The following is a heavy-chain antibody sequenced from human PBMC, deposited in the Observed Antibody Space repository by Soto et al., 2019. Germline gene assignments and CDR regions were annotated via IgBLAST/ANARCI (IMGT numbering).Heavy chain of an antibody. Sequence: PGGSLRLSCAASRFTLSGPDMHWVRQAPGKGLEWVSSISWDSGSIAYADSVKGRFTVSTDNAKKFLYLQMNNLRSDDTAFYYCARSHYTTSPFAYWGQGALVTVSS. CDR3: ARSHYTTSPFAY. CDR1: RFTLSGPD. V-gene: IGHV3-9*01. D-gene: IGHD2-2*02. CDR2: ISWDSGSI. J-gene: IGHJ4*02.